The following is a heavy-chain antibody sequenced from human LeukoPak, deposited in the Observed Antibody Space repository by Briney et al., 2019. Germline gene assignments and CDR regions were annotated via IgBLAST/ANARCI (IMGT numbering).Heavy chain of an antibody. CDR3: ARCNLMEWLLPNWFDH. V-gene: IGHV4-34*01. Sequence: SETLSLTCAVYGGSFSGYYWSWIRQPPGKGLEWIGEINHSGSTNYNPSLKSRVTISVDTSKNQFSLKLSSVTAADTAVYSCARCNLMEWLLPNWFDHWGQGTLVTVSS. J-gene: IGHJ5*02. D-gene: IGHD3-3*01. CDR2: INHSGST. CDR1: GGSFSGYY.